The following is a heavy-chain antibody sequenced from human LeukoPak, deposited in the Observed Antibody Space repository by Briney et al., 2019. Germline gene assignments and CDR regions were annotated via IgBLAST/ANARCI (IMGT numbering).Heavy chain of an antibody. Sequence: ASVKVSCKASGYTFTNYYMHWVRQAPGQGLEWMGIINPSGDSTSYAHKFQGRVTMTRDMSTSTVYMELSSLRSEDTAVYHCARVPAVHDYGGNGVRDAFDTWGQGTMVTVSS. CDR1: GYTFTNYY. CDR2: INPSGDST. V-gene: IGHV1-46*01. J-gene: IGHJ3*02. CDR3: ARVPAVHDYGGNGVRDAFDT. D-gene: IGHD4-23*01.